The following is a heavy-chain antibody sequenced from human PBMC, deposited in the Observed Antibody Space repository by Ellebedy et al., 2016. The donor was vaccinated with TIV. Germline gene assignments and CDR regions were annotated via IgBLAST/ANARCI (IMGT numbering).Heavy chain of an antibody. J-gene: IGHJ4*02. V-gene: IGHV3-7*01. CDR2: IKPDGSEK. Sequence: PGGSLRLSCAASRFTFGSFWMTWVRQAPGKGLEWVANIKPDGSEKNYVDSVRGRFTISRDNAKNSLYLQMNSLTVEDTAVYYCARERYWGQGTLITVSP. CDR1: RFTFGSFW. CDR3: ARERY.